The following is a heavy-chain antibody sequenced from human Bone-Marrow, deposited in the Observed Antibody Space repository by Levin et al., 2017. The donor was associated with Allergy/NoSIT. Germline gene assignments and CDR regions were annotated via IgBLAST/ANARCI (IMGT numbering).Heavy chain of an antibody. D-gene: IGHD1-26*01. CDR3: ARDRPPPARVVGPTCDL. V-gene: IGHV3-30*03. J-gene: IGHJ5*02. CDR2: ISFDGSTT. Sequence: GESLKISCTASGFKFSDYGMHWVRQAPGKGLERVAVISFDGSTTYYSDSVKGRFTVSRENYKNTMYLQMNSLRLEDTAKYFCARDRPPPARVVGPTCDLWGQGTVVTVSS. CDR1: GFKFSDYG.